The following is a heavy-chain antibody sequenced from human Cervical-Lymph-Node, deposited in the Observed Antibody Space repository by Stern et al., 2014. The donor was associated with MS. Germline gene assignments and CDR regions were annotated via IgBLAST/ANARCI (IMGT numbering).Heavy chain of an antibody. Sequence: QVQLVQSGSEVKKPGSSVKVPCKPSGDTFSNYALSWVRQAPGQGLEWVGGLIPFYGATRYGRKFQGRVTITPEESTGTAFMELTNLTSDDTAIYYCALRRSYYVFWGQGTLITVSS. CDR3: ALRRSYYVF. CDR2: LIPFYGAT. J-gene: IGHJ4*02. V-gene: IGHV1-69*01. D-gene: IGHD4-11*01. CDR1: GDTFSNYA.